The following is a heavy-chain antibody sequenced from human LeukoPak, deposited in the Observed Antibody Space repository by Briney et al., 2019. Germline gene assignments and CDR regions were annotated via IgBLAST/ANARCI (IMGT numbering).Heavy chain of an antibody. V-gene: IGHV4-4*09. CDR2: IYTSGST. J-gene: IGHJ4*02. Sequence: SETLSLTCTVSGGSISRYYWSWIRQPPGKGLEWIEYIYTSGSTNYNPSLKSRVTLSVDTSKNQFSLKLSSVTAADTAVYYCARPRVGSGWYQIDYWGQGTLVTVSS. CDR3: ARPRVGSGWYQIDY. D-gene: IGHD6-19*01. CDR1: GGSISRYY.